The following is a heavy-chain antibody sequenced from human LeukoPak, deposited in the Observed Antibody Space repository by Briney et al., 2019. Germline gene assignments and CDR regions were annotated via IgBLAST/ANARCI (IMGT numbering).Heavy chain of an antibody. V-gene: IGHV4-34*01. CDR2: INHSGNN. CDR1: GGSFSDHY. CDR3: ARGKCHCSGGSCAAPLDS. J-gene: IGHJ4*02. Sequence: PSETLSLTCAVNGGSFSDHYWTWIRQPPGKGLEWIGEINHSGNNIYNPSLKRRVTMSVDTSKNQVSLKMTSVTAADTAVYYCARGKCHCSGGSCAAPLDSWGQGTLVIVSS. D-gene: IGHD2-15*01.